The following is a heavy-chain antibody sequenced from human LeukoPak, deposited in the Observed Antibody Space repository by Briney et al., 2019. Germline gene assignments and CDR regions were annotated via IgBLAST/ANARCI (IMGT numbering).Heavy chain of an antibody. CDR1: GGSISSYY. CDR2: IYYSGST. V-gene: IGHV4-59*01. Sequence: SETLSLTCTVSGGSISSYYWSWIRQPPGKGLEWIGYIYYSGSTNYNPSLKSRVTISVDTSKNQFSLKLSSVTAADTAVYYYARWGHFDTSGYFVVDYWGQGTLVTVSS. J-gene: IGHJ4*02. CDR3: ARWGHFDTSGYFVVDY. D-gene: IGHD3-22*01.